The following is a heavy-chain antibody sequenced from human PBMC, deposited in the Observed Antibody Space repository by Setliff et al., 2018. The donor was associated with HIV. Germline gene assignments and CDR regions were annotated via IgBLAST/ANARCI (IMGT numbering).Heavy chain of an antibody. D-gene: IGHD3-22*01. J-gene: IGHJ5*02. CDR2: ITTSGGSA. CDR3: ARGADHFDTSGYYSFFDP. CDR1: GYTFTTYP. V-gene: IGHV1-46*01. Sequence: ASVKVSCKASGYTFTTYPMHWVRQAPGQGLEWRGVITTSGGSAGYAEKFRGRVTMTRDTSISTAYMELGSLKSDDTAVYYCARGADHFDTSGYYSFFDPWGQGTLVTVSS.